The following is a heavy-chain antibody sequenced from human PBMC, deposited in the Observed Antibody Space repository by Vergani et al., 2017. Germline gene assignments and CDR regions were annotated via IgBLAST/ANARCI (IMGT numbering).Heavy chain of an antibody. D-gene: IGHD1-1*01. J-gene: IGHJ3*01. CDR3: ARVAPSNSEVTPTAFDV. CDR2: MNPNSGNT. CDR1: GYTFTSYD. V-gene: IGHV1-8*01. Sequence: QVQLVQSGAEVKKPGASVKVSCKASGYTFTSYDINWVRQATGQGLEWMGWMNPNSGNTGYAQKFQGRVTMTRNTSISTAYMELRSLRSDDTAVYFCARVAPSNSEVTPTAFDVWGQGTMVTVSS.